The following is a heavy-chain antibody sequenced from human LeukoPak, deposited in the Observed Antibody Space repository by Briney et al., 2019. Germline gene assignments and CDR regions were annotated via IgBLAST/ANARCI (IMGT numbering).Heavy chain of an antibody. CDR1: GGSISSSNW. CDR2: IYHSGST. D-gene: IGHD6-6*01. J-gene: IGHJ6*03. Sequence: SETLSLTCAVSGGSISSSNWWSWVRQPPGKGLEWIGEIYHSGSTNYNPSLKSRVTISVDTSKNQFSLRLNSVTAADTAVYYCARDFSSSSSVYYYYYMDVWGKGTTVTVSS. V-gene: IGHV4-4*02. CDR3: ARDFSSSSSVYYYYYMDV.